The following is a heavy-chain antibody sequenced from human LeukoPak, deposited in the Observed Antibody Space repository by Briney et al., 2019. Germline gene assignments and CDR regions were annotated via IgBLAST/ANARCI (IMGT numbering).Heavy chain of an antibody. CDR3: AKGWSSTSCYAVTAIVSWFDP. J-gene: IGHJ5*02. CDR1: GFTFSSYA. Sequence: PGGSLRLSCAASGFTFSSYAMSWVRQAPGKGLEWVSAISGSGGSTYYADSVKGRFTISRDNSKNTLYLQMTSLRAEDTAVYYCAKGWSSTSCYAVTAIVSWFDPWGQGTLVTVSS. D-gene: IGHD2-2*01. CDR2: ISGSGGST. V-gene: IGHV3-23*01.